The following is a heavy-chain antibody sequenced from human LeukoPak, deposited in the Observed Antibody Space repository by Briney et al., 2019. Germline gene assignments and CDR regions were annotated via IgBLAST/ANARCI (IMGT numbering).Heavy chain of an antibody. Sequence: GGSLRLSCAAFGFTVRTSYMSWVRQAPGKGLEWVSVIYSVGSTFYAESVKGRFTIAGDNSKNTLYLQMNSLRAEDTAVYYCARARGDCSGGGCYSSHWFDPWGQGTLVTVSS. D-gene: IGHD2-15*01. V-gene: IGHV3-66*01. CDR2: IYSVGST. CDR1: GFTVRTSY. CDR3: ARARGDCSGGGCYSSHWFDP. J-gene: IGHJ5*02.